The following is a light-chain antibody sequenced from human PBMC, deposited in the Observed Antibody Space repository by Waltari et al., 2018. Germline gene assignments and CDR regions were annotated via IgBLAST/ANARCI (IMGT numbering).Light chain of an antibody. CDR2: DNT. CDR3: QSYDISLNGWV. J-gene: IGLJ3*02. Sequence: QSVLTQPPSVSGAPGQRVTISCTGSSSNIGTGYDVHWYQQFPGTAPKLLIYDNTNRPSGVPDRFSGSTSGTSASLAITGLQAEDEGDYYCQSYDISLNGWVFGGGTKLTVL. V-gene: IGLV1-40*01. CDR1: SSNIGTGYD.